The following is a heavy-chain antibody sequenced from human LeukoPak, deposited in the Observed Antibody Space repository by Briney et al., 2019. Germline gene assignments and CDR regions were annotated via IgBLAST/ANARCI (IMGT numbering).Heavy chain of an antibody. V-gene: IGHV1-46*01. J-gene: IGHJ5*02. Sequence: ASVKVSCKASGYTFTSYYMHWVRQAPGQGLEWMGIINPSGGSTSYAQKFQGRVTMTRDTSTSTVYMELSSLRSEDTAVYYCARADRGSATSSTSLYWFDPWGQGTLVTVSS. D-gene: IGHD2-2*01. CDR3: ARADRGSATSSTSLYWFDP. CDR2: INPSGGST. CDR1: GYTFTSYY.